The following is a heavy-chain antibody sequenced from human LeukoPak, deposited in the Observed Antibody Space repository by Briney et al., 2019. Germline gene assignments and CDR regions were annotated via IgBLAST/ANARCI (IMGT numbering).Heavy chain of an antibody. CDR1: GYTFTSYA. J-gene: IGHJ5*02. CDR3: ARDSSGWYGQGWFDP. D-gene: IGHD6-19*01. V-gene: IGHV1-3*01. CDR2: INAGNGNT. Sequence: GASVTVSCTASGYTFTSYAMHWVRQAPGQRLEWMGWINAGNGNTKYSQKFQGRVTITRDTSASTAYMELSSLRSEDTAVYYCARDSSGWYGQGWFDPWGQGTLVTVSS.